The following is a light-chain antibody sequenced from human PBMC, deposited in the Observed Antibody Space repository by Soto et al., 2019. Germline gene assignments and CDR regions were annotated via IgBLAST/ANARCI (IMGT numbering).Light chain of an antibody. CDR1: SSDVGGYNY. CDR2: DDS. V-gene: IGLV2-11*01. CDR3: CSYAGSYTLV. J-gene: IGLJ2*01. Sequence: QSALTQPRSVSGSPGQSVTISCTGTSSDVGGYNYVSWYQQHPGKAPKLMIYDDSKRPSGVPDRFSGSKSGNTASLTISGLQAEDKADYYCCSYAGSYTLVFGGGTKLTVL.